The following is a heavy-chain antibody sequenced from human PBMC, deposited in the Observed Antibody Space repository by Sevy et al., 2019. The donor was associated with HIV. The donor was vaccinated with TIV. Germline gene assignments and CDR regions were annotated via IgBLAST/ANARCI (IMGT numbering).Heavy chain of an antibody. CDR2: INGNGDST. CDR1: VFIFNNYA. CDR3: AKDSYDSGGYYFYPARPTAFDL. J-gene: IGHJ3*01. V-gene: IGHV3-23*01. Sequence: GGSLRLSCAGSVFIFNNYAMSWVRQVPGKGLEWVSGINGNGDSTNYADSAKGQFTISRDNSKSTLYLQMNSLRAEDTAVYYCAKDSYDSGGYYFYPARPTAFDLWGQGTMVTVSS. D-gene: IGHD3-22*01.